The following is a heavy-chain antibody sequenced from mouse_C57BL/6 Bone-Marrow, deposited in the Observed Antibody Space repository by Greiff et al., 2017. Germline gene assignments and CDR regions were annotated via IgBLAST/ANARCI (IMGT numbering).Heavy chain of an antibody. Sequence: VQGVESGPGLVAPSQSLSITCTVSGFSLTSYGVHWVRQPPGKGLEWLVVIWSDGSTTYNSALKSRLSISKDNSKSQVFLNMNSLQTDDTAMYYCARHGGTVVAFDDWGQGTTLTVSS. CDR3: ARHGGTVVAFDD. CDR1: GFSLTSYG. CDR2: IWSDGST. D-gene: IGHD1-1*01. J-gene: IGHJ2*01. V-gene: IGHV2-6-1*01.